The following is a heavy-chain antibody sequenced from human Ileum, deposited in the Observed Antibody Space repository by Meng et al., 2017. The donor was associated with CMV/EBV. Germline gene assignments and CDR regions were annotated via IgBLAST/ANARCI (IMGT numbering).Heavy chain of an antibody. D-gene: IGHD6-25*01. Sequence: GESLKISCAASGFTFSDYYMSWIRQAPGKGLEWVSYISSSGSTIYYADSVKGRFTISRDNAKNSLYLQMNSLRAEDTALYYCARDRRGPLDYWGQGTLVTVSS. CDR2: ISSSGSTI. CDR1: GFTFSDYY. J-gene: IGHJ4*02. V-gene: IGHV3-11*01. CDR3: ARDRRGPLDY.